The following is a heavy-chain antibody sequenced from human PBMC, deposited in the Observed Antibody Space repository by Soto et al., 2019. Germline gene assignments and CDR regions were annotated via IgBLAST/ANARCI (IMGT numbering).Heavy chain of an antibody. V-gene: IGHV1-69*02. CDR1: GGNFNSYS. Sequence: QVQLVQSGAEMKKPGSSVNVSCKASGGNFNSYSLSWVRQAPGQGLEWMGRIIPIVSVTNYAQKFQGRVTITADKSTSTAYMELSSLTSEDTAIYYCATRAPAGDRDAYKNGDCWGQGTLVTVSS. CDR3: ATRAPAGDRDAYKNGDC. CDR2: IIPIVSVT. J-gene: IGHJ4*02. D-gene: IGHD3-16*01.